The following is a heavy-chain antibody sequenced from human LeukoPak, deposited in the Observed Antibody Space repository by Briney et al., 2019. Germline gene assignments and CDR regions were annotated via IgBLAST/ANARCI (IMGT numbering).Heavy chain of an antibody. CDR2: IIPIFGTA. Sequence: ASVKVSCQASGGTFSGYAISWVRQAPGQGLEWMGRIIPIFGTANYAQKFQGRVTITTDESTSTAYMELSSLRSEDTAVYYCARNGHFDWSAPNWFDPWGQGTLVTVSS. D-gene: IGHD3-9*01. CDR1: GGTFSGYA. J-gene: IGHJ5*02. CDR3: ARNGHFDWSAPNWFDP. V-gene: IGHV1-69*05.